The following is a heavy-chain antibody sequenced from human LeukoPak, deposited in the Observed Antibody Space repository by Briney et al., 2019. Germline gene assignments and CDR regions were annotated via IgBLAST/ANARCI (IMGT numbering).Heavy chain of an antibody. D-gene: IGHD2-21*02. J-gene: IGHJ4*02. V-gene: IGHV1-2*02. Sequence: ASVKVSCKASGYTFTGYYMHWVRQAPGQGLEWMGWINPNSGGTNYAQKFQGRVTMTRDTSISTAYMELSRLRSDDTAVYCCARAHCGGDCYSDFDYWGQGTLVTVSS. CDR2: INPNSGGT. CDR1: GYTFTGYY. CDR3: ARAHCGGDCYSDFDY.